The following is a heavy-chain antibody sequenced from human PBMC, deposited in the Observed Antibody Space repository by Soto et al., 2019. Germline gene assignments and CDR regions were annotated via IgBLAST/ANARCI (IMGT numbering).Heavy chain of an antibody. J-gene: IGHJ6*02. D-gene: IGHD3-10*01. CDR3: AKDHYGSAIYGMDV. Sequence: EVQLVESGGGLVQPGRSLRLSCAASGFRFEDYAMHWVRQAPGKGLEWVSGIAWNRDIIGYAYSVKGLFTISRDNGKNSLYLQMNSLRPEDTALYYCAKDHYGSAIYGMDVWGQGTTVTVSS. V-gene: IGHV3-9*01. CDR2: IAWNRDII. CDR1: GFRFEDYA.